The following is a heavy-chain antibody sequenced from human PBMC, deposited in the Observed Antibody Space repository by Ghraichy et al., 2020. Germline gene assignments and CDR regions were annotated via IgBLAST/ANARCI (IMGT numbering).Heavy chain of an antibody. CDR3: ARGAGSGDYTLYYGMDV. Sequence: SETLSLTCAVYGGSFSGYYWSWIRQPPGKGLEWIGEINHSGSTNYNPSLKSRVTISVDTSKNQFSLKLSSVTAADTAVYYCARGAGSGDYTLYYGMDVWGQGTTVTVSS. J-gene: IGHJ6*02. D-gene: IGHD4-17*01. V-gene: IGHV4-34*01. CDR1: GGSFSGYY. CDR2: INHSGST.